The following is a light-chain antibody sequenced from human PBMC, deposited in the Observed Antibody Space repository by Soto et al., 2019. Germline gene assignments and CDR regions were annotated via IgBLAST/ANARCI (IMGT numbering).Light chain of an antibody. Sequence: QSVLTQSSSASASLGSSVKLTCILSSGHSTYIIAWHQQQPGKAPRFLMTLDRSGSYNRGSGVPDRFSGSSSGADRYLTISHPPFEDEGDYYCETWYSNTHKVFGGGTKLTVL. V-gene: IGLV4-60*02. CDR2: LDRSGSY. J-gene: IGLJ3*02. CDR3: ETWYSNTHKV. CDR1: SGHSTYI.